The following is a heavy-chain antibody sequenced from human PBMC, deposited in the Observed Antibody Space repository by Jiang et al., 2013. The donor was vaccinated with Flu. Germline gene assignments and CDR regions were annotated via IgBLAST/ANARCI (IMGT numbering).Heavy chain of an antibody. CDR2: IYPGDSEV. CDR3: ARLRGMPPIFIFDY. Sequence: GAEVKKPGESLKISCKGSGYTFTNFWIGWVRQMPGKGPECMGIIYPGDSEVRVSPSFQGQVTISGDPSINTAYLEWSSLKASDTAVYYCARLRGMPPIFIFDYWGQGALVTVSS. J-gene: IGHJ4*02. V-gene: IGHV5-51*01. CDR1: GYTFTNFW. D-gene: IGHD3-3*02.